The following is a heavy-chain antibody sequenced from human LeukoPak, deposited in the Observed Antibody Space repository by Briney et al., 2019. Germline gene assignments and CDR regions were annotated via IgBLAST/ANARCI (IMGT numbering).Heavy chain of an antibody. CDR1: GYTFTSYD. J-gene: IGHJ5*02. CDR3: ARVVPAAIEVNDWFDP. D-gene: IGHD2-2*01. Sequence: GASVKVSCKASGYTFTSYDINWVRQATGQGLEWMGWMNPNSGNTGYAQKFQGRVTITRNTSISTAYMELSSLRSEDTAVYYCARVVPAAIEVNDWFDPWGQGTLVTVSS. V-gene: IGHV1-8*03. CDR2: MNPNSGNT.